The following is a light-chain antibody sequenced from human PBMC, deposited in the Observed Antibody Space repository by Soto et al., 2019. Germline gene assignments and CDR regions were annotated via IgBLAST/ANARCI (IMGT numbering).Light chain of an antibody. Sequence: DIQMTQSPSTLSASVGDRVTITCRASQRISSWLAWYQQKPGKAPKLLIYVASTLECGVPARFSGSGSATEFTLSISSLQPDDFATYYCQQYHAYSRTFGGGTKVDIK. CDR2: VAS. CDR1: QRISSW. V-gene: IGKV1-5*03. J-gene: IGKJ4*02. CDR3: QQYHAYSRT.